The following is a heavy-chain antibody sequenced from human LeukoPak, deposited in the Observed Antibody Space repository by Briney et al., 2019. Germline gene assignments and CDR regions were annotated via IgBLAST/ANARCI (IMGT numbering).Heavy chain of an antibody. Sequence: ASVKVSCKASGYTFTSYGISWVRQAPGQGLEWMGWISAYNGNTNYAQKLQGRVTMTRNTSISTAYMELSSLRSEDTAVYYCAITSESGSYYGGGLFDYWGQGTLVTVSS. CDR1: GYTFTSYG. D-gene: IGHD1-26*01. J-gene: IGHJ4*02. CDR2: ISAYNGNT. V-gene: IGHV1-18*01. CDR3: AITSESGSYYGGGLFDY.